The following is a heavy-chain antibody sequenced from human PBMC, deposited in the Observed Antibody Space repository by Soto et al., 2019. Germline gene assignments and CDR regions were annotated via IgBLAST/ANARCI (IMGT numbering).Heavy chain of an antibody. V-gene: IGHV3-64D*08. J-gene: IGHJ6*02. CDR3: AKDPTYYDFWSGLPDYYYGMDV. CDR2: VSDNGGTS. D-gene: IGHD3-3*01. CDR1: GFTFSNYA. Sequence: GGSVRLSCSASGFTFSNYAMYWVRQAPGKGLEYVSAVSDNGGTSYYADSVKGRFTISRDNSKNTLYLQMSRLRAEDTAVYYCAKDPTYYDFWSGLPDYYYGMDVWGQGTTVTVS.